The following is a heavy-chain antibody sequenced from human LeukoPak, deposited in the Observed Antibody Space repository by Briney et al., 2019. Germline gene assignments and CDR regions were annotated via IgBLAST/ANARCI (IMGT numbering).Heavy chain of an antibody. Sequence: GASVKVSCKASGYSFKAYYMHWVRQAPGQGLEWMGWINPNTGDTNFAQKFQGRVTMTRDASISTAYMELRRLTSDDTAIYYCARSLSTAYWGQGTLVAVSS. CDR1: GYSFKAYY. CDR3: ARSLSTAY. CDR2: INPNTGDT. V-gene: IGHV1-2*02. J-gene: IGHJ4*02.